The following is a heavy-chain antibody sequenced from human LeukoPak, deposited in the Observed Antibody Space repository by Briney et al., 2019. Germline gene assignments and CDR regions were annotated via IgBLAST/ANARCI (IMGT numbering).Heavy chain of an antibody. CDR2: IYYSGST. Sequence: KASETLSLTCTVSGGSVNSGSYCWSWIRQPPGKGLEWIGYIYYSGSTNYNPSLKSRVTISVDTSKNQFSLKLSSVTAADTAVYYCARAAYSGSYHSDYWGQGTLVTVSS. V-gene: IGHV4-61*01. CDR3: ARAAYSGSYHSDY. CDR1: GGSVNSGSYC. D-gene: IGHD1-26*01. J-gene: IGHJ4*02.